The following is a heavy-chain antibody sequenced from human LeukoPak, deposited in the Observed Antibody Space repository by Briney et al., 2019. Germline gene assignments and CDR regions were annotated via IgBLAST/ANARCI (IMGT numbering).Heavy chain of an antibody. J-gene: IGHJ4*02. V-gene: IGHV4-34*01. CDR2: INHSGST. CDR1: GGSFSGYY. D-gene: IGHD2-15*01. CDR3: ARGAVLDY. Sequence: SETLSLTCAVYGGSFSGYYWSWIRQPPGKGLEWIGEINHSGSTNYNPSLKSRVTISVDTSKNQFSLKLSSVTAADTAVYYCARGAVLDYWGQGTLVTVSS.